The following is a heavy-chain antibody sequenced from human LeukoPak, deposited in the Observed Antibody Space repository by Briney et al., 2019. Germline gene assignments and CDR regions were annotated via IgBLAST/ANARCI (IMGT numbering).Heavy chain of an antibody. Sequence: GGSLRLSCAASGFTFSSYAMHWVRQALGKGLEWVAVISYDGSNKYYADSVKGRFTISRDNSKNTLYLQMNSLRAEDTAVYYCASTDWNYPYWGQGTMVTVSS. D-gene: IGHD1-7*01. CDR1: GFTFSSYA. CDR2: ISYDGSNK. J-gene: IGHJ3*01. CDR3: ASTDWNYPY. V-gene: IGHV3-30-3*01.